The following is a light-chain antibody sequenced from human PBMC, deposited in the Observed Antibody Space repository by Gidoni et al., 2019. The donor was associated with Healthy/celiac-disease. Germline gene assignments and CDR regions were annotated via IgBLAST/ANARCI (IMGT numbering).Light chain of an antibody. CDR1: SSDVGSYNL. CDR2: EGS. CDR3: CSYAGSSTFV. J-gene: IGLJ2*01. V-gene: IGLV2-23*03. Sequence: QSALTQPASVSGSPGQSITISCTGTSSDVGSYNLVSWYQQHPGKAPKLMIYEGSKRPSGFSNRFSCSKSGNTASLTISGLQAEDEADYSCCSYAGSSTFVFGGGTKLTVL.